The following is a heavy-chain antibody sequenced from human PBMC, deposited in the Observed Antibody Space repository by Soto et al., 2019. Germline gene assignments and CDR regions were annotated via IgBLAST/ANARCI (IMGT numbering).Heavy chain of an antibody. CDR1: GYTFTGYY. V-gene: IGHV1-2*02. D-gene: IGHD2-2*01. J-gene: IGHJ6*02. CDR2: INPNSGGT. CDR3: ARDNAPAVSNYGMDD. Sequence: ASVKVSCKASGYTFTGYYMHWVRQAPGQGLERMGWINPNSGGTNYAQKFQGRVTMTRDTSISTAYMELSRLRSDDTAVYYCARDNAPAVSNYGMDDCGEGTRVT.